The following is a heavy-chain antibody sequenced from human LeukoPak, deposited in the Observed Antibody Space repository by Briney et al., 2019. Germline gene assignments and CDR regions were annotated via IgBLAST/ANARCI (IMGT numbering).Heavy chain of an antibody. J-gene: IGHJ3*02. D-gene: IGHD3-22*01. CDR1: GFTFSNAW. CDR3: TTDRGLYDSSGYYYFATDI. Sequence: MTGGSLRLSCAASGFTFSNAWMNWVRQAPGKGLEWVGRIKSKSDGGTTDYAAPVKGRFTISRDDSKNTLFLQMNSLKTEDTAVYYCTTDRGLYDSSGYYYFATDIWGQGTMVTVSS. V-gene: IGHV3-15*01. CDR2: IKSKSDGGTT.